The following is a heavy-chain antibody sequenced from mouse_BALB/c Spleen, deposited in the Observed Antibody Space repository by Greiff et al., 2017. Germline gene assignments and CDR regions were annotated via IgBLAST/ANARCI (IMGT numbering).Heavy chain of an antibody. CDR1: GFNIKDTY. V-gene: IGHV14-3*02. D-gene: IGHD2-1*01. J-gene: IGHJ3*01. Sequence: EVMLVESGAELVKPGASVKLSCTASGFNIKDTYMHWVKQRPEQGLEWIGRIDPANGNTKYDPKFQGKATITADTSSNTAYLQLSSLTSEDTAVYYCARHYGNPDWFAYWGQGTLVTVSA. CDR2: IDPANGNT. CDR3: ARHYGNPDWFAY.